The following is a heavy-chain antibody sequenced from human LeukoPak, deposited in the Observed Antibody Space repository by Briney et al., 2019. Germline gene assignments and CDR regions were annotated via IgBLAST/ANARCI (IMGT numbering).Heavy chain of an antibody. CDR1: GGSISSSSYY. V-gene: IGHV4-39*01. J-gene: IGHJ3*02. CDR3: ARLGSSDAFDI. D-gene: IGHD1-26*01. CDR2: FYYSGNT. Sequence: SETLSLTCTVSGGSISSSSYYWGWIRQPPGKGLEWIGSFYYSGNTYYSPSLKSRVTISVDTSKNQFSLKLSSVTAADTAVYYCARLGSSDAFDIWGQGTMVTVPS.